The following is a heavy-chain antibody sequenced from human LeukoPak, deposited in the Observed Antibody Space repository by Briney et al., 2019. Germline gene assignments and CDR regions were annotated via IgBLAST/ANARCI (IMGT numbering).Heavy chain of an antibody. D-gene: IGHD3-3*01. CDR2: IYHSGST. Sequence: PSETLSFTCTVSGYSISSGYYWGWIRQPPGKGLEWIGSIYHSGSTYYNPSLKSRVTISVDTSKNQFSLKLSSVTAADTAVYYCAREPHYDFWSGYDMDVWGKGTTVTVSS. CDR1: GYSISSGYY. CDR3: AREPHYDFWSGYDMDV. J-gene: IGHJ6*03. V-gene: IGHV4-38-2*02.